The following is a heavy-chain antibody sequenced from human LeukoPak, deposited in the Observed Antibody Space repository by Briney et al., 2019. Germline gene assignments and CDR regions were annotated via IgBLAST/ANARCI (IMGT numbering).Heavy chain of an antibody. D-gene: IGHD6-13*01. V-gene: IGHV1-2*02. CDR2: INPNSGGT. CDR3: ARVKAAAVYWFDP. J-gene: IGHJ5*02. CDR1: GYTFTGYY. Sequence: ASVKVSCKASGYTFTGYYMHWVRQAPGQGLEWMGWINPNSGGTNYAQKFQGRVTITTDESTSTAYMELSSLRSEDTAVYYCARVKAAAVYWFDPWGQGTLVTVSS.